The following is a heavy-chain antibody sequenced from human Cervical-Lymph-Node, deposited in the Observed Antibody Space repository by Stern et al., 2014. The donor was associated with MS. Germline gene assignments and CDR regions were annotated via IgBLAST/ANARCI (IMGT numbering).Heavy chain of an antibody. Sequence: VQLVESGAEVKKPGSSVKVSCKASGGTFSSYAISWVRQAPGQGLEWMGGIIPLFGTANYAQKFQGRVTITADESTSTAYMELSSLRSEDTAVYYCARDFRPYGGNSRPLDYWGQGTLVTVSS. D-gene: IGHD4-23*01. J-gene: IGHJ4*02. CDR1: GGTFSSYA. CDR2: IIPLFGTA. CDR3: ARDFRPYGGNSRPLDY. V-gene: IGHV1-69*01.